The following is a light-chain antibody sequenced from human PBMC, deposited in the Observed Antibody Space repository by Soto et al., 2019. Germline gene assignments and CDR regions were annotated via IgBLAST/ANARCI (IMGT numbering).Light chain of an antibody. J-gene: IGKJ1*01. CDR3: QQYNNWPRLT. CDR2: KAS. CDR1: QTISSW. V-gene: IGKV1-5*03. Sequence: DIQMTQSPSTLSGSVGDRVTITCRASQTISSWLAWYQQKPGKAPKLLIYKASTLKSGVPSRFSGSGSGTEFTLTISSLQSEDFAVYYCQQYNNWPRLTFGQGTKVDIK.